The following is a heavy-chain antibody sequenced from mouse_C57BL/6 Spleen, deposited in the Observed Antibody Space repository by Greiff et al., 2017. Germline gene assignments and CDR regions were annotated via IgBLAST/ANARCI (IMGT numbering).Heavy chain of an antibody. J-gene: IGHJ1*03. CDR2: IYPGSGST. Sequence: QVHVKQSGAELVKPGASVKMSCKASGYTFTSYWITWVKQRPGQGLEWIGDIYPGSGSTNYNEKFKSKATLTVDTSSSTAYMQLSSLTSEDSAVYYCARFGGYSGYFDVWGTGTTVTVSS. CDR1: GYTFTSYW. D-gene: IGHD2-3*01. V-gene: IGHV1-55*01. CDR3: ARFGGYSGYFDV.